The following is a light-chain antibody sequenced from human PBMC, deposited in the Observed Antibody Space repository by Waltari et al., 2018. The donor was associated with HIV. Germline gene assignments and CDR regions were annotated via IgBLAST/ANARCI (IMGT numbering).Light chain of an antibody. Sequence: SALTQPPSASGSPGQSVTISCTGTNSDVGGYSYVSWFQQHPGKAPKLMIYEVSKRPSGVPNRFSGSKSGNTASLTVSGLQAEDEADYYCCSYVGTNHFYVFGTGTKVTVL. CDR3: CSYVGTNHFYV. CDR2: EVS. J-gene: IGLJ1*01. V-gene: IGLV2-8*01. CDR1: NSDVGGYSY.